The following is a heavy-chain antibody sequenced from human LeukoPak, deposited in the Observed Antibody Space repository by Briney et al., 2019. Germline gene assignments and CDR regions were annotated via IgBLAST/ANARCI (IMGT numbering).Heavy chain of an antibody. CDR3: TTDNSDSSSWYSSYYYYGMDV. Sequence: GGSLRLSCAASGFTFSSNWMSWVRQAPGKGLEWVGRIKSKTDGGTTDYAAPVKGRFTISRDDSKNTLYLQMNSLKTEDTAVYYCTTDNSDSSSWYSSYYYYGMDVWGQGTTVTVSS. J-gene: IGHJ6*02. CDR1: GFTFSSNW. D-gene: IGHD6-13*01. V-gene: IGHV3-15*01. CDR2: IKSKTDGGTT.